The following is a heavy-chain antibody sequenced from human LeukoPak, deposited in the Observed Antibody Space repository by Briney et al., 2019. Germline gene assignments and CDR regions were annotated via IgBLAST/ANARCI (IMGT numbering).Heavy chain of an antibody. CDR2: IHYTGRT. CDR1: CGYIRCYY. V-gene: IGHV4-59*08. CDR3: AGHVPGRDTAMLTDY. D-gene: IGHD5-18*01. Sequence: SDTLSLTCTVSCGYIRCYYWMWVPHPPGKALEYIGYIHYTGRTNYNPSLKSRLTISVDMSKNLFSLNVSSVTTAHAAVYYCAGHVPGRDTAMLTDYWGQGALVTVSS. J-gene: IGHJ4*02.